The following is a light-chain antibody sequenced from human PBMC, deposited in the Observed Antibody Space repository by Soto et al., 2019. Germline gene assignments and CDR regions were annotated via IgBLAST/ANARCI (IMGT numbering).Light chain of an antibody. CDR1: SSDVGAFNY. Sequence: QSALTQPRSVSGSPGQSVTISCTGTSSDVGAFNYVSWYQQHPGKAPKLMIYDVTARPSGVPDRFSGSKSGNTASLTSSGLQAEDEADYFCCSYSSRYTLLFGGGTKLTVL. V-gene: IGLV2-11*01. CDR3: CSYSSRYTLL. CDR2: DVT. J-gene: IGLJ2*01.